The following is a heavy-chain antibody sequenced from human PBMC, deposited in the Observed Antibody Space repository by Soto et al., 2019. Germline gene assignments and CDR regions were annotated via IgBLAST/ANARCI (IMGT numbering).Heavy chain of an antibody. CDR2: IFHSGDT. Sequence: QVQLQESGPGLVKPSGTLSLTCAVSGDSISNSRWWTWVRQPPGKGLEWIGDIFHSGDTNYNPSLKSRVFISVDKSQNQFSLKVSSVTAADTDVYHCAYSTGWYRHDVWGQGTVVTVSS. J-gene: IGHJ3*01. CDR3: AYSTGWYRHDV. CDR1: GDSISNSRW. V-gene: IGHV4-4*02. D-gene: IGHD6-19*01.